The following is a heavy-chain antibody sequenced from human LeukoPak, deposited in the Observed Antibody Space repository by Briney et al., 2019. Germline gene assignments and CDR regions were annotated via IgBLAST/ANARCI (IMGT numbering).Heavy chain of an antibody. CDR2: INWNGGST. D-gene: IGHD3-22*01. Sequence: GGSLRLSCAASGFTFDDYGMSWVRQAPGKGLEWVSGINWNGGSTGYADSVKGRFTISRDNAKNSLYLQMNSLRAEDTALYHCARLKPYDSSGYYYPDAFDIWGQGTMVTVSS. J-gene: IGHJ3*02. CDR3: ARLKPYDSSGYYYPDAFDI. V-gene: IGHV3-20*01. CDR1: GFTFDDYG.